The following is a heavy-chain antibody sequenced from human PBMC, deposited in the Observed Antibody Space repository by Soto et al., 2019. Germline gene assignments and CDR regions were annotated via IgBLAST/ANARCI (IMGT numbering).Heavy chain of an antibody. CDR2: ITPIYPTT. D-gene: IGHD5-18*01. CDR1: GGTFYTYT. CDR3: ARIPRYSFPTSDDLDS. J-gene: IGHJ4*02. V-gene: IGHV1-69*15. Sequence: QVQLVQSGAEVRKPGSSVQVSCKASGGTFYTYTFSWVRQAPGQGLEWMGSITPIYPTTNYAEKFQGRLTVTADGYTSTAYMALSSLTSDDTAVYYCARIPRYSFPTSDDLDSWGQGTLVTVSS.